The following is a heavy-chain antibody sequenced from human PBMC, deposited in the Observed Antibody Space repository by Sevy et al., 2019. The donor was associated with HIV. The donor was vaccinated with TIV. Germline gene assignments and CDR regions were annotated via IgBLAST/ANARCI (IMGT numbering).Heavy chain of an antibody. CDR3: ARFLSTSYYYYHAMDV. V-gene: IGHV1-8*01. CDR1: GYTFTTYD. D-gene: IGHD2-2*01. CDR2: MNPNSGNT. Sequence: ASVKVSCKASGYTFTTYDIDWVRQATGQGLEWMGWMNPNSGNTGYAQKFQGRVTMTRNTSIETAYMELSSLRSEDTAVYYCARFLSTSYYYYHAMDVWGQGTTVTVSS. J-gene: IGHJ6*02.